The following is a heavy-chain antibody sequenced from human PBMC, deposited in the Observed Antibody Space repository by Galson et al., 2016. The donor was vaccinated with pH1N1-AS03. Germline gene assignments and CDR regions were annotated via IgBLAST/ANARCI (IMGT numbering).Heavy chain of an antibody. CDR2: LNPDGRTT. D-gene: IGHD5-18*01. CDR3: ARVESGNTYGYAAWDV. CDR1: GFTFSIYW. Sequence: SLRLSCAASGFTFSIYWMHWVRQAPGKGLVWVARLNPDGRTTTHADSVKGRFTISRDNAKNTVYLQMNSLRGEDTAVYYCARVESGNTYGYAAWDVWGLGTTVTVSS. J-gene: IGHJ6*02. V-gene: IGHV3-74*01.